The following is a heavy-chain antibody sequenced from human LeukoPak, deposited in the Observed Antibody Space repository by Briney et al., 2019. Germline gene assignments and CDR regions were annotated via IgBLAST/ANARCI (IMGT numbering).Heavy chain of an antibody. CDR3: AKGTYYYGSGSYCMDV. CDR1: GFTFSRYV. V-gene: IGHV3-23*01. Sequence: GGSLRLSCAASGFTFSRYVMGWVCQAPGKGLEWVSAISGSNGSTYYADSVKGRFTISRDNSKNTLYLQMNSLRAEDTAVYYCAKGTYYYGSGSYCMDVWGKGTTVTVSS. D-gene: IGHD3-10*01. J-gene: IGHJ6*04. CDR2: ISGSNGST.